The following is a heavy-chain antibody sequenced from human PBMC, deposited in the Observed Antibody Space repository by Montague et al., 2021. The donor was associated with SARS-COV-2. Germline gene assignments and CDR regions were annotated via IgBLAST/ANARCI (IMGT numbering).Heavy chain of an antibody. CDR3: ARDIAVVTFDP. CDR2: INSDGRRT. Sequence: SLRLSCAASGFTFSSYWMHWVRQAPGKGLVWVSRINSDGRRTSYADSVKGRFTISSDNAKNTVYLQMNSLRAEDTAVYYCARDIAVVTFDPWGQGTLATVSS. D-gene: IGHD6-19*01. CDR1: GFTFSSYW. J-gene: IGHJ5*02. V-gene: IGHV3-74*01.